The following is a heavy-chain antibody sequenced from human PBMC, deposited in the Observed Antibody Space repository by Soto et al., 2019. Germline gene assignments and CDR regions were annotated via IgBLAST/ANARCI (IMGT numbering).Heavy chain of an antibody. D-gene: IGHD3-3*01. CDR2: ISAYNGNT. CDR3: ARGSPPSSSFWSGPYYYYYYIDV. V-gene: IGHV1-18*01. Sequence: QVQLVQSGAEVKKPGASVKVSCKASGYTFTSYGISWLRQAPGQGLEWMGWISAYNGNTNYAQKLQGRVTMTTDTTASTPYMELRSQRTDDTAVYYCARGSPPSSSFWSGPYYYYYYIDVWGKGTTVTVSS. CDR1: GYTFTSYG. J-gene: IGHJ6*03.